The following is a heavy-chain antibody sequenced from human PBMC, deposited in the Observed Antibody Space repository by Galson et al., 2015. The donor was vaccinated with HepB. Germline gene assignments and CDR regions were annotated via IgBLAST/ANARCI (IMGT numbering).Heavy chain of an antibody. CDR2: ISGSGGST. V-gene: IGHV3-23*01. J-gene: IGHJ6*02. Sequence: SLRLSCAASGFTFSNYAMSWVRQASGKGLEWVSAISGSGGSTYYADSVKGRFTISRDNSKTTLYLQMNSLRAEDTAVYYCAKVGSSNSWYGYFYGMDVWGQGTTVTVSS. CDR3: AKVGSSNSWYGYFYGMDV. D-gene: IGHD6-13*01. CDR1: GFTFSNYA.